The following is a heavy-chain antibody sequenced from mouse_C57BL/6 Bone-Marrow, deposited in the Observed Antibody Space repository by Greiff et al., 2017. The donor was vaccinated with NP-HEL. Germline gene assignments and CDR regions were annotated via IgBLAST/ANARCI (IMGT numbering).Heavy chain of an antibody. Sequence: EVKLVESGGGLVQPGGSLSLSCAASGFTFTDYYMSWVRQPPGKALEWLGFIRNKANGYTTEYSASVKGRFTISRDNSQSILYLQMNALRAEDSATYYCARWEDYGFAYWGQGTLVTVSA. CDR3: ARWEDYGFAY. J-gene: IGHJ3*01. CDR1: GFTFTDYY. D-gene: IGHD1-1*01. V-gene: IGHV7-3*01. CDR2: IRNKANGYTT.